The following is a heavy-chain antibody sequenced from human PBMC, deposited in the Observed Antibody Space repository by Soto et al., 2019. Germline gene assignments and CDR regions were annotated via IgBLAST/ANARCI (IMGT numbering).Heavy chain of an antibody. CDR3: ARDRRRKVEWPDAVDI. CDR2: ISAYNGNT. J-gene: IGHJ3*02. V-gene: IGHV1-18*01. Sequence: ASVKVSCKASGYTFTSYGISWVRQAPGQGLEWMGWISAYNGNTNYAQKLQGRVTMTTDTSTSTAYMELRSLRSDDTAVYYCARDRRRKVEWPDAVDIWGQGTMVTVSS. D-gene: IGHD3-3*01. CDR1: GYTFTSYG.